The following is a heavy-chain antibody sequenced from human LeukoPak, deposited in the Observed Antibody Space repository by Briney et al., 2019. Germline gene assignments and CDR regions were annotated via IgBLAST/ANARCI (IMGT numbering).Heavy chain of an antibody. V-gene: IGHV1-8*01. Sequence: ASVKVSCKASGYTFTSYDFNWVRQAPAQGLEWMGWMNTNSGNTGYAQKFQGRVTMTRNTSISTAYMELSSLRSEDTAVYYCLYSSGYYSIYAFDIWGQGTMVTVSS. CDR3: LYSSGYYSIYAFDI. CDR1: GYTFTSYD. CDR2: MNTNSGNT. J-gene: IGHJ3*02. D-gene: IGHD3-22*01.